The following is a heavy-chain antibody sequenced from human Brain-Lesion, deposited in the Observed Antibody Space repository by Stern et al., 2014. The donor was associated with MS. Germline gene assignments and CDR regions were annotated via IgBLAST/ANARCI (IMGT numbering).Heavy chain of an antibody. J-gene: IGHJ4*02. Sequence: QLVESGPGLVKPSETLSLTCTVSGGSISSSTYYWAWIRQPPGQGLEWIGNIYYSGFTYYNPSLKSRVTISVDMSKTQFSLKLSSVTAADTAIYYCARHDSVPRPSQLYSARDRGPGYFDYWGQGTLVTVSS. CDR1: GGSISSSTYY. CDR3: ARHDSVPRPSQLYSARDRGPGYFDY. CDR2: IYYSGFT. V-gene: IGHV4-39*01. D-gene: IGHD1-26*01.